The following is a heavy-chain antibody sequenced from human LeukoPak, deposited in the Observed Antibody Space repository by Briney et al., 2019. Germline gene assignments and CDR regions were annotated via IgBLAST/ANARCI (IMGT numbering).Heavy chain of an antibody. CDR2: IKQDGSEK. CDR1: GFTFSSYW. V-gene: IGHV3-7*01. D-gene: IGHD6-19*01. CDR3: ARGFRGWYAEGFDY. Sequence: GGSLRLSCAASGFTFSSYWMSWVRQAPGKGLGWVANIKQDGSEKYYVDSVKGRFTISRDNAKNSLYLQMNSLRAEDTAVYYCARGFRGWYAEGFDYWGQGTLVTVSS. J-gene: IGHJ4*02.